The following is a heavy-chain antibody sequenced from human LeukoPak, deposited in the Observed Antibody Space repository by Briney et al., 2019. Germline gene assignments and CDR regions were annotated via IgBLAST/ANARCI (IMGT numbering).Heavy chain of an antibody. D-gene: IGHD3-22*01. Sequence: HPGGSLRLSCAASGFTFSSYAMSWVRQAPGKGLEWVSAISGSGGSTYYADSVKGRFTISRDNSKNTLYLQMNSLRAEDSAVYYCASAYYHYYFDYWGQGTLVTVSS. J-gene: IGHJ4*02. V-gene: IGHV3-23*01. CDR3: ASAYYHYYFDY. CDR2: ISGSGGST. CDR1: GFTFSSYA.